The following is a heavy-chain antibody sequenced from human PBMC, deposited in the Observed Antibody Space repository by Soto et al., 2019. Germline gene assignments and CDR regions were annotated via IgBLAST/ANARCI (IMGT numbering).Heavy chain of an antibody. CDR2: IYYSGST. V-gene: IGHV4-31*03. Sequence: SETLSLTCTVSGGSISSGGYYWSWIRQHPGKGLEWIGYIYYSGSTYYNPSLKSRVTVSVDTSKNQFSLKLSSVTAADTAVYYCARGQAIVLVPAARGNNWFDPWGQGTLVTVSP. J-gene: IGHJ5*02. CDR3: ARGQAIVLVPAARGNNWFDP. D-gene: IGHD2-2*01. CDR1: GGSISSGGYY.